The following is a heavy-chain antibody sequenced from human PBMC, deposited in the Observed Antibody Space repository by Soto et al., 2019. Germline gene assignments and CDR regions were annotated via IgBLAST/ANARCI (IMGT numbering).Heavy chain of an antibody. Sequence: EVQLVDSGGGVVQPGGSPRLSCAASGFSFSTYSMNWVRQAPGKGLEWVSYISSRGNNIYYADSVKGRFTISRDNAKNSLNLQMNSLRDEDTAVYYCAREYYEYGLDVWGQGTTVIVSS. CDR1: GFSFSTYS. CDR2: ISSRGNNI. V-gene: IGHV3-48*02. D-gene: IGHD3-22*01. CDR3: AREYYEYGLDV. J-gene: IGHJ6*02.